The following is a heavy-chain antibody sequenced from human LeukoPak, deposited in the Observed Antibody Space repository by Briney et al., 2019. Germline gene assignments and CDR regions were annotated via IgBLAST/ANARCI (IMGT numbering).Heavy chain of an antibody. CDR2: IYYSGST. J-gene: IGHJ6*03. CDR3: ARELSVTTDSYYYYYYMDV. CDR1: GGSISSHY. Sequence: SETLSLTCTVSGGSISSHYWSWIRQPPGKGLEWIGYIYYSGSTNYNPSLKSRVTISVDTSKNQFSLKLISVTAADTAVYYCARELSVTTDSYYYYYYMDVWGKGTTVTVSS. V-gene: IGHV4-59*11. D-gene: IGHD4-11*01.